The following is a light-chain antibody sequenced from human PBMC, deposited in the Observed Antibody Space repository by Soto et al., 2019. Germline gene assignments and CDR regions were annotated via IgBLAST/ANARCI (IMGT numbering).Light chain of an antibody. Sequence: SYELTQPLSVSVALGQTARITCGGNNIGSKNVHWYQQKPGQAPVLVIYRESNRPSGIPERFSGSNSGNTATLTISRAQAGDEADYYCQVWDSSTAVFGGGTQLTVL. V-gene: IGLV3-9*01. CDR2: RES. J-gene: IGLJ7*01. CDR1: NIGSKN. CDR3: QVWDSSTAV.